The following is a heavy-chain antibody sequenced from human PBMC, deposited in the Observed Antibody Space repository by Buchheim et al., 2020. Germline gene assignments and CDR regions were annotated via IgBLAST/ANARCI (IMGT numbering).Heavy chain of an antibody. Sequence: EVQLVESGGGLVQPGGSLRISCAASGFTFSSYWMSWVRQAPGEGLEWVANIKKDGSEKYYVDSVKGRFTISRDNAKNSLYLQMNSLRAEDTAVYYCARVDMITFGGVIVRYFDYWGQGTL. V-gene: IGHV3-7*01. CDR1: GFTFSSYW. CDR3: ARVDMITFGGVIVRYFDY. J-gene: IGHJ4*02. CDR2: IKKDGSEK. D-gene: IGHD3-16*02.